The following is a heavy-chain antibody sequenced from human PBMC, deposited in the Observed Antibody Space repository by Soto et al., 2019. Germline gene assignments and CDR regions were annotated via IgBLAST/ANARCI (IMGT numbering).Heavy chain of an antibody. CDR2: INTYNGNT. D-gene: IGHD2-2*01. CDR1: GYTFTNYG. J-gene: IGHJ6*02. CDR3: ARLYCISTSCYLGMDV. Sequence: ASVKVSCKASGYTFTNYGISWVRQAPGQGLEWMGWINTYNGNTNHAQKLQGRVTMTTDTSTSTAYMELRSLRSDDTAVYYCARLYCISTSCYLGMDVWGQGTTVTVSS. V-gene: IGHV1-18*01.